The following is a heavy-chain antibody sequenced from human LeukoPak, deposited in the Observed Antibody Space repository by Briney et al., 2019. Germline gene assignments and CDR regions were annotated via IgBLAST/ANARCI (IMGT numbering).Heavy chain of an antibody. J-gene: IGHJ4*02. Sequence: TSETLSLTCAVYGGSFSGYYWSWIRQPPGKGMEWIGEINHSGSTNYNPSLKSRVTISVDTSKNQFSLKLSSATAADTAVYYCARHYCSSTSCPFDYWGQGTLVTVSS. CDR1: GGSFSGYY. D-gene: IGHD2-2*01. CDR2: INHSGST. CDR3: ARHYCSSTSCPFDY. V-gene: IGHV4-34*01.